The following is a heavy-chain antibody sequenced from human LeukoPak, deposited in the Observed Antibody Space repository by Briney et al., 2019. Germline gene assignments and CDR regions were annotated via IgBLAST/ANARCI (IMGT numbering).Heavy chain of an antibody. CDR2: IHYTGST. D-gene: IGHD3-10*01. CDR3: ARDAKYYYGSRTYFFFEY. J-gene: IGHJ4*02. Sequence: SETLSLTCTVSGGSINSYYWSWIRQPPGKGLECIGYIHYTGSTNYNPSLKSRVTISVDTSKSQFSLKLSSVTAADTAIYYCARDAKYYYGSRTYFFFEYWGQGTLLTVSS. V-gene: IGHV4-59*12. CDR1: GGSINSYY.